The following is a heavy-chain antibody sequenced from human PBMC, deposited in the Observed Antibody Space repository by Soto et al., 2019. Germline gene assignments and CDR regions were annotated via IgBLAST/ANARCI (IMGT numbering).Heavy chain of an antibody. D-gene: IGHD3-16*01. J-gene: IGHJ4*02. CDR3: ARDADVNTRFGKDY. V-gene: IGHV3-33*01. CDR2: IWYDGGNK. CDR1: GFTFSNYG. Sequence: PGGSLRLSCAASGFTFSNYGMHWVRQAPGKGLEWVAFIWYDGGNKYYAEYVKGRFTISRDNSKNTLYLQMNSLRAEDTAVYYCARDADVNTRFGKDYSGQRTLVTFSS.